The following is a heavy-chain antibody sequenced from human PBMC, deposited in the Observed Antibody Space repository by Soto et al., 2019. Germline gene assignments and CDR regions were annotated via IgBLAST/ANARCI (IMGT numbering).Heavy chain of an antibody. V-gene: IGHV4-34*01. J-gene: IGHJ6*02. CDR3: ARDRITIFGVVRLNYYYYYGMDV. D-gene: IGHD3-3*01. CDR2: INHSGST. CDR1: GGSFSGYY. Sequence: PSETLSLTCAVYGGSFSGYYWSWIRQPPGKGLEWIGEINHSGSTNYNPSLKSRVTISVDTSKNQFSLKLSSVTAADTAVYYCARDRITIFGVVRLNYYYYYGMDVWGQGTTVTV.